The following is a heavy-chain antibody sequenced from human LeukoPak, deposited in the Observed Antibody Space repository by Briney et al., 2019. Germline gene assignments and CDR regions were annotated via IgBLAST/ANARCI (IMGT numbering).Heavy chain of an antibody. D-gene: IGHD3-10*01. CDR2: IYSGGST. CDR1: GFTVSSNY. V-gene: IGHV3-53*01. J-gene: IGHJ3*02. CDR3: ARGVMVRGVIFDAFDI. Sequence: GGSLRLSCAASGFTVSSNYMSWVRQAPGKGLEWVSVIYSGGSTYYADSVKGRFTISRDNSKNTLYLQMNSLRAEDTAVYYCARGVMVRGVIFDAFDIWGQGTMVTVSS.